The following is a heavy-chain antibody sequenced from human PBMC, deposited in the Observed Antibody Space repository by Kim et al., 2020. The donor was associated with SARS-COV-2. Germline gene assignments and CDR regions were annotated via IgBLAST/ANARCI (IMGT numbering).Heavy chain of an antibody. D-gene: IGHD2-21*02. V-gene: IGHV3-33*01. Sequence: GGSLRLSCAASGFTFSGHGMHWVRQAPGKGLEWVAVIWYDGSNTDFADSVKGRFTISRDNSKNTVYLQMNSLRLEDTAVYYCARDWGYGDTQPGMDVWGQGTMVTVSS. CDR3: ARDWGYGDTQPGMDV. CDR2: IWYDGSNT. J-gene: IGHJ6*02. CDR1: GFTFSGHG.